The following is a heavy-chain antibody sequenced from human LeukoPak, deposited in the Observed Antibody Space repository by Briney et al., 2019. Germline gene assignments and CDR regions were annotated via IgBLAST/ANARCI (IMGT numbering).Heavy chain of an antibody. V-gene: IGHV4-34*01. CDR2: INHSGST. Sequence: SETLSLTCAVYGGSFSGYYWSWTRQPPGKGLEWIGEINHSGSTNYNPSLKSRVTISVDTSKNQFSLKLSSVTAADTAVYYCARGRYYYDSSGYPQRAFDIWGQRTMVTVSS. CDR1: GGSFSGYY. CDR3: ARGRYYYDSSGYPQRAFDI. J-gene: IGHJ3*02. D-gene: IGHD3-22*01.